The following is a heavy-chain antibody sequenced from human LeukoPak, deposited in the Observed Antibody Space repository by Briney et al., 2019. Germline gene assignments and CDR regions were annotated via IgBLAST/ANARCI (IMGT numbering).Heavy chain of an antibody. J-gene: IGHJ6*02. V-gene: IGHV1-18*01. Sequence: ASVKVSCKTSGYTFTSYGINWVRQAPGQGLEWMGWISAYNDKTNYAQKLQGRVTMTTDTSTSTVYTELRSLRSDDTAVYYCARDKGYCSSISCSALHGMDVWGQGTTVTVSS. CDR3: ARDKGYCSSISCSALHGMDV. CDR1: GYTFTSYG. D-gene: IGHD2-2*01. CDR2: ISAYNDKT.